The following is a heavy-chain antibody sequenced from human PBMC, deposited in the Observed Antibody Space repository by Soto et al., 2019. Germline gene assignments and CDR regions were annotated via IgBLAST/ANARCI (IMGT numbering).Heavy chain of an antibody. D-gene: IGHD6-13*01. J-gene: IGHJ6*02. CDR2: MNPNSGNT. V-gene: IGHV1-8*01. CDR3: ARGLPRQSSSWYFYYYYGMDA. Sequence: ASVKVSCKASGYTFTSYDINWVRQATGQGLEWMGWMNPNSGNTGYAQKFQGRVTMTRNTSISTAYMELSSLRSEDTAVYYCARGLPRQSSSWYFYYYYGMDAWGQGTTVTVSS. CDR1: GYTFTSYD.